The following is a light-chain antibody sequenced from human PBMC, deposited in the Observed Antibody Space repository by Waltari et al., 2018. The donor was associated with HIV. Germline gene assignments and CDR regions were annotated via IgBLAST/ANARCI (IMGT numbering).Light chain of an antibody. CDR1: QSVLSWSTNQNH. V-gene: IGKV4-1*01. Sequence: DIVMTHSPDSLAVSLGERATINCKYSQSVLSWSTNQNHLSWYQQKLRQPPKLLIYWASTRESGVPDRFSGSGSETDFTLTISNLQAEDVAIYDCQQYYDSPLTFGGGTRVEIK. CDR2: WAS. J-gene: IGKJ4*01. CDR3: QQYYDSPLT.